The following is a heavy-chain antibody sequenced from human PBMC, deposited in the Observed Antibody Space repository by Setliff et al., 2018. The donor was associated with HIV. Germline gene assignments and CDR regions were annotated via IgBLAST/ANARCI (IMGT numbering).Heavy chain of an antibody. D-gene: IGHD6-19*01. V-gene: IGHV1-18*01. CDR3: ARVRGKGYSSGWYYFDY. J-gene: IGHJ4*02. CDR2: ISGYSDYA. Sequence: GASVKVSCKASGYTFTAYGISWVRQAPGQGPEWMGWISGYSDYAKYAQKFQGRVTMTIDTSTSTAYLELRSLRSDDTAVYYCARVRGKGYSSGWYYFDYWGQGTLVTVS. CDR1: GYTFTAYG.